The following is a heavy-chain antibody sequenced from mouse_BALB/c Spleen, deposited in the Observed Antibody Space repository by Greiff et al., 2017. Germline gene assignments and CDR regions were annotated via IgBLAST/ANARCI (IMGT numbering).Heavy chain of an antibody. CDR1: GFTFSSYA. CDR2: ISSGGST. CDR3: AREEDYYGSSRAWFAY. D-gene: IGHD1-1*01. J-gene: IGHJ3*01. Sequence: EVKVVESGGGLVKPGGSLKLSCAASGFTFSSYAMSWVRQTPEKRLEWVASISSGGSTYYPDSVKGRFTISRDNARNILYLQMSSLRSEDTAMYYCAREEDYYGSSRAWFAYWGQGTLVTVSA. V-gene: IGHV5-6-5*01.